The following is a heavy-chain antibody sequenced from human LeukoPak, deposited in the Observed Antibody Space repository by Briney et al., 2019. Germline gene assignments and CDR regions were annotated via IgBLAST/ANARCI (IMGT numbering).Heavy chain of an antibody. CDR2: MYYSGSS. V-gene: IGHV4-39*01. J-gene: IGHJ4*02. CDR1: GGSISTSSYY. D-gene: IGHD2-2*01. CDR3: ARQACSSTTNCYGAYYFDY. Sequence: SETPSLTCTVSGGSISTSSYYWGWIRQPPGKGLEWIGTMYYSGSSYYNPSLKSRVTISADTSRNQFSLKLSSVTAADTAVYYCARQACSSTTNCYGAYYFDYWGQGTLVTVPS.